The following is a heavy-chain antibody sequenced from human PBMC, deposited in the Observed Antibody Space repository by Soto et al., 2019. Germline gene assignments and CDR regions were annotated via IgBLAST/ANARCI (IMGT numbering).Heavy chain of an antibody. CDR2: IYSTGST. D-gene: IGHD6-19*01. CDR3: AMLGGWSGGSSGMDV. CDR1: GFTVNRNY. Sequence: PGGSLRLSCAASGFTVNRNYMNWVRQAPGKGLEWVAAIYSTGSTYYADSVKGRFTISRDNSKNTLFLQMNSLKSEDTAVYYCAMLGGWSGGSSGMDVWGQGTTVTV. J-gene: IGHJ6*02. V-gene: IGHV3-53*01.